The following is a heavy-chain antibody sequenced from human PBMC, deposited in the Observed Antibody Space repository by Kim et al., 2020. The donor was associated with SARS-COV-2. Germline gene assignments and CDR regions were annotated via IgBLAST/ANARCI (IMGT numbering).Heavy chain of an antibody. V-gene: IGHV3-23*01. J-gene: IGHJ4*02. Sequence: DDSTYYAESVKGRFTVSRDSARNTLYLQMNSLRADDTAVYYYVKGAWLDYWGPGTLVTVSS. CDR2: DDST. CDR3: VKGAWLDY. D-gene: IGHD5-12*01.